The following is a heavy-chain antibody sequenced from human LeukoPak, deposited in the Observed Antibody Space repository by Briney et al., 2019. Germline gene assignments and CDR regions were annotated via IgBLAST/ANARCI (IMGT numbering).Heavy chain of an antibody. Sequence: PSETLSLTCAVYGGSFSGYYWRWIRQPPGKGLGWIGEINHSGSTNNNPSLKSRVTISVDTSKNQFSLKLSSVTAADTAVYYCAREPRYSSGWYGGFWFDPWGQGTLVTVSS. CDR1: GGSFSGYY. J-gene: IGHJ5*02. CDR3: AREPRYSSGWYGGFWFDP. D-gene: IGHD6-19*01. V-gene: IGHV4-34*01. CDR2: INHSGST.